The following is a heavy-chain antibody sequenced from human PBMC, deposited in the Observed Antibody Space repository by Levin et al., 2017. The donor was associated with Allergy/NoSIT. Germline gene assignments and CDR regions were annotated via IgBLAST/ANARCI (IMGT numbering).Heavy chain of an antibody. CDR1: GGSFSGYY. D-gene: IGHD1-1*01. CDR2: INHSGST. CDR3: ARGPQLERRYSYDY. V-gene: IGHV4-34*01. Sequence: SETLSLTCAVYGGSFSGYYWSWIRQPPGKGLEWIGEINHSGSTNYNPSLKSRVTISVDTSKNQFSLKLSSVTAADTAVYYCARGPQLERRYSYDYWGQGTLVTVSS. J-gene: IGHJ4*02.